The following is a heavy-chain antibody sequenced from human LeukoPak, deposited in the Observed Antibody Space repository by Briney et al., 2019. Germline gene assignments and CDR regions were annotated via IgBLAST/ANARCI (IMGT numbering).Heavy chain of an antibody. J-gene: IGHJ4*02. V-gene: IGHV4-39*07. Sequence: SETLSLTCTVSGGSISSSSYYWGWIRQPPGKGLEWIGSIYYSGSTYYNPSLKSRVTISVDTSKNQFSLKLSSVTAADTAVYHCARDGRRLYSSSSGRRAFDYWGQGTLVTVSS. CDR3: ARDGRRLYSSSSGRRAFDY. D-gene: IGHD6-6*01. CDR2: IYYSGST. CDR1: GGSISSSSYY.